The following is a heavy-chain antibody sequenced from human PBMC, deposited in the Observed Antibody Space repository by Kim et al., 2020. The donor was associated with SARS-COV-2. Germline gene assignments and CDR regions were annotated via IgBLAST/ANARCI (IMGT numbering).Heavy chain of an antibody. J-gene: IGHJ6*02. V-gene: IGHV1-69*13. CDR2: IIPIFGTA. CDR1: GGTFSSYA. Sequence: SVKVSCKASGGTFSSYAISWVRQAPGQGLEWMGGIIPIFGTANYAQKFQGRVTITADESTSTAYMELSSLRSEDTAVYYCARLKHSSSWSSPRRDVWGQGTTVTVSS. D-gene: IGHD6-13*01. CDR3: ARLKHSSSWSSPRRDV.